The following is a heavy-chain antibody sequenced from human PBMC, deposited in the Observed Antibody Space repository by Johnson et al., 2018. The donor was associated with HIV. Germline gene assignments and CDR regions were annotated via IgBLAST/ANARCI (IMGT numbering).Heavy chain of an antibody. V-gene: IGHV3-15*01. J-gene: IGHJ3*02. D-gene: IGHD6-13*01. Sequence: VQLVESGGGLVKPGGSLRLSCAASGFTFINAWMSWVRQAPGKGLEWVGRIKSKTDGGTTDYAAPVKGRFTISRDDSNNTLYLQMNSLKTEDTAVYYCTTQQRADAFDIWGQGTMVTVSS. CDR1: GFTFINAW. CDR3: TTQQRADAFDI. CDR2: IKSKTDGGTT.